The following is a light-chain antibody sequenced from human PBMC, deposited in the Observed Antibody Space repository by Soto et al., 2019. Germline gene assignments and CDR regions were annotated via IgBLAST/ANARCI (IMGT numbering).Light chain of an antibody. V-gene: IGKV3-11*01. CDR1: QSVSSY. J-gene: IGKJ1*01. CDR2: DAS. Sequence: EIVLTQSPATLSLSPGERATLACRASQSVSSYLAWYQQKPGQSTRFLIYDASNNATGIPPRFSGSGSGTVFTLTISSLEPEDFEIYSWQHRCSMPRTFGQGTKLEIK. CDR3: QHRCSMPRT.